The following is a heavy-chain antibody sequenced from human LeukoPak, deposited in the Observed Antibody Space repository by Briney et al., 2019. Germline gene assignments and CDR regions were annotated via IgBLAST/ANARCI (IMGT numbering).Heavy chain of an antibody. CDR2: ISSSSSYI. V-gene: IGHV3-21*01. D-gene: IGHD2-8*01. CDR3: AGGRVYCTNGVCYKYYFDY. Sequence: GSLRLSCAASGFTFSSYSMNWVRQAPGKGLEWVSSISSSSSYIYYADSVKGRFTISRDNAKNSLYLQMNSLRAEDTAVYYCAGGRVYCTNGVCYKYYFDYWGQGTLVTVSS. CDR1: GFTFSSYS. J-gene: IGHJ4*02.